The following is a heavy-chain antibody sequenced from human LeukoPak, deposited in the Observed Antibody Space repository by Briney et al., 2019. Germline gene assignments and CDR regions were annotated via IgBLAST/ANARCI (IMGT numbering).Heavy chain of an antibody. CDR1: GFTFSSYE. CDR3: AREIVSAVAGNFDY. J-gene: IGHJ4*02. D-gene: IGHD6-19*01. Sequence: GGSLRLSCAASGFTFSSYEMNWVRQAPGKGLEWVSYISSSDGTRTYADSVRGRFTISRDNAKSSLYLEMNSLRAEDTAVYHCAREIVSAVAGNFDYWGQGTLVTVSS. CDR2: ISSSDGTR. V-gene: IGHV3-48*03.